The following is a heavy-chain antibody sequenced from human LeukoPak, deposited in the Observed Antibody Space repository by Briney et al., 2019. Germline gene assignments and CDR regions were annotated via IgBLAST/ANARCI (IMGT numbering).Heavy chain of an antibody. J-gene: IGHJ3*02. CDR2: ISGSGGST. Sequence: GGSLRLSCAASGFTFSSYAMSWVRQAPGKGLEWVSAISGSGGSTYYADSVKGRFTISRDNSKNTLYLQMNSLRAEDTAVYYCARSRLATGAFDIWGQGTMVTVSS. CDR3: ARSRLATGAFDI. CDR1: GFTFSSYA. V-gene: IGHV3-23*01. D-gene: IGHD6-19*01.